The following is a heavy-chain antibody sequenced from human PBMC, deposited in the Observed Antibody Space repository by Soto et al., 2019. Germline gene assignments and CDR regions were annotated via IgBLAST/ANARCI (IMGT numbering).Heavy chain of an antibody. CDR3: AQGPSLWGPLGDHFDY. V-gene: IGHV3-30*18. Sequence: ESGGGVVQPGRSLRLSCAASGFTFSTYGMYWVRQAPGKGLEWVAAIVYDGSNKYYGDSVKGRFTISRDNSKNTLFLQMNSLRAEDTAVYYCAQGPSLWGPLGDHFDYWGQGTLVTVSS. J-gene: IGHJ4*02. CDR2: IVYDGSNK. D-gene: IGHD3-16*01. CDR1: GFTFSTYG.